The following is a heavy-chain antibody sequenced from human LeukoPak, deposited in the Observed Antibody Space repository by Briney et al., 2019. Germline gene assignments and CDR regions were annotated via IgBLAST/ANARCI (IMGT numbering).Heavy chain of an antibody. J-gene: IGHJ4*02. CDR1: GGSISSSSYY. D-gene: IGHD6-19*01. CDR3: ARIYFLSSGWPYYFDY. CDR2: IYYSGST. Sequence: SETLSLTCTVSGGSISSSSYYWGWIRQPPGKGLEWIGSIYYSGSTYYNPSLKGRVTISVDTSKNQFSLKVSSVTAADTAVYYCARIYFLSSGWPYYFDYWGQGTLVTVSS. V-gene: IGHV4-39*01.